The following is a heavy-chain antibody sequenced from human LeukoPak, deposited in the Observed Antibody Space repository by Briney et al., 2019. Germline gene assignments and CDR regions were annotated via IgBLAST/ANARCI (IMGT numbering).Heavy chain of an antibody. Sequence: GGSLRLSCAASGFTFSSYWMSWVRQAPGKGLEWVANIKQDGSEKYYVDSVKGRFTISRDNAKNSLYLQMNSLRAEDTAVYYCAREYCSSTSCCLYWGQGTLVTVSS. CDR2: IKQDGSEK. V-gene: IGHV3-7*01. D-gene: IGHD2-2*01. J-gene: IGHJ4*02. CDR1: GFTFSSYW. CDR3: AREYCSSTSCCLY.